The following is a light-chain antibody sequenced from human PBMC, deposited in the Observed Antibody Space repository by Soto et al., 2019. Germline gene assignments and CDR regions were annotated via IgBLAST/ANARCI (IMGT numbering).Light chain of an antibody. Sequence: DIQMTQSPSTLSGSVGDRVTITCRASQTISSWLAWYQQKPGKAPKLLIYKASTLKSGVPSRFSGSGSGTEFTLTISSLQPDDVATYYCLQYSSHSWTFGQGTKVDIK. J-gene: IGKJ1*01. CDR3: LQYSSHSWT. V-gene: IGKV1-5*03. CDR2: KAS. CDR1: QTISSW.